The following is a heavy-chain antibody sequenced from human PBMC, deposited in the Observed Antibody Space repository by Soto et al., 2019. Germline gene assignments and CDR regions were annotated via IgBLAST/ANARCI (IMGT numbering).Heavy chain of an antibody. D-gene: IGHD6-19*01. CDR1: GGSISSSNW. CDR2: IYHSGST. CDR3: ARLLSSGWSSGWFDP. Sequence: QVQLQESGPGLVKPSGTLSLTCAVSGGSISSSNWWRWVRQPPGKGLEWIGEIYHSGSTNYNPSLQTRVTISVDKSKNQFSLQLSSVTAAYTAVYYCARLLSSGWSSGWFDPWGQGTLVTVSS. V-gene: IGHV4-4*02. J-gene: IGHJ5*02.